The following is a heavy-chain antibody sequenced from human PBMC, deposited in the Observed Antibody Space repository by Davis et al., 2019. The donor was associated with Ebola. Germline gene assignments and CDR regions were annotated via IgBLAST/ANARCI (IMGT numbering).Heavy chain of an antibody. V-gene: IGHV3-33*01. CDR2: IWYDGSNK. D-gene: IGHD1-7*01. J-gene: IGHJ6*02. CDR1: GFTFSSYG. CDR3: ARERIGWNYVYYYGMDV. Sequence: GESLKISCAASGFTFSSYGMHWVRQAPGKGLEWVAVIWYDGSNKYYADSVKGRFTISRDNSKNTLYLQMNSLRAEDTAVYYCARERIGWNYVYYYGMDVWGQGTTVTVSS.